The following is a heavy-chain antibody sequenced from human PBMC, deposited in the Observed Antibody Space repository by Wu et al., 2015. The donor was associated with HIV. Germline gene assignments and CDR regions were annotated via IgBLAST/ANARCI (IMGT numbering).Heavy chain of an antibody. D-gene: IGHD2-2*01. CDR1: GYTFTSYG. CDR2: ISAYNGNT. V-gene: IGHV1-18*01. Sequence: QVQLVQSGAEVKKPGASVKVSCKASGYTFTSYGISWVRQAPGQGLEWMGWISAYNGNTNYAQKLQGRVTMTTDTSTSTAYMELRSLRSDDTAVYYCARDRDSAVPAATGDYWGQGTPGSPSPQ. CDR3: ARDRDSAVPAATGDY. J-gene: IGHJ4*02.